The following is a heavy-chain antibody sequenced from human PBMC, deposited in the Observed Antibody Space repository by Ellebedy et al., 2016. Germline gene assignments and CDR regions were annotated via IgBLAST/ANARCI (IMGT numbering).Heavy chain of an antibody. CDR2: IKQDGSEK. CDR1: GCTFSSYW. CDR3: ARGRLRDFASFPGCFDP. D-gene: IGHD3-9*01. V-gene: IGHV3-7*01. Sequence: GASLKISCAASGCTFSSYWMSWVRQAPGKGLEWVANIKQDGSEKYYVDSVKGRFTISRDNAKYSLYLQMNSLRAEDTAVYYCARGRLRDFASFPGCFDPWGQGTLVTVSS. J-gene: IGHJ5*02.